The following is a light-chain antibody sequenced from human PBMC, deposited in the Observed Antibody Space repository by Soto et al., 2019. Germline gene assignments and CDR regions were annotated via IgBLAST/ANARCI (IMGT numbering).Light chain of an antibody. J-gene: IGKJ5*01. CDR3: QQYHNWPLIT. V-gene: IGKV3-15*01. CDR2: GAS. CDR1: QSLVHSDGNTY. Sequence: VMTQSPLFLSVTLGQPASISCRSSQSLVHSDGNTYLNWYQRKFGQAPRLLIYGASTRATGIPARFSGSGSGAEYFLTISSLQSEDFAVYYCQQYHNWPLITFGQGTRLEIK.